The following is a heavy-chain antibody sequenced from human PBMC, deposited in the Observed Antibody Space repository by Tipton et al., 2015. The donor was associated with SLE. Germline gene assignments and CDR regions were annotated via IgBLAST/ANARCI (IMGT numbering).Heavy chain of an antibody. CDR1: GGSISSSSYY. CDR3: AREGSITVPAIDAFDI. CDR2: IYYSGST. J-gene: IGHJ3*02. V-gene: IGHV4-61*01. D-gene: IGHD6-19*01. Sequence: TLSLTCTVSGGSISSSSYYWSWIRQPPGKGLEWIGYIYYSGSTNYNPSLKSRVTISVDTSKNQFSLRLNSITAADTAVYYCAREGSITVPAIDAFDIWGRGTIVTVSS.